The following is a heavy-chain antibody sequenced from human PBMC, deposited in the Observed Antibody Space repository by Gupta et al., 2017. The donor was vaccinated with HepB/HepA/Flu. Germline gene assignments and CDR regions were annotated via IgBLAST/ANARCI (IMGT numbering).Heavy chain of an antibody. V-gene: IGHV3-7*01. J-gene: IGHJ4*02. Sequence: EGQWVDPGEDLERPGWSLRLPCALSGFTFRTHVMDWVRQAPGKGLEWVATIKKDASEIYYVSSVRGRFPFSSDNCKTSLYLQRNGLRAEDTAIYYCASFWDMGYWCQGTLVTVSS. D-gene: IGHD1-26*01. CDR2: IKKDASEI. CDR1: GFTFRTHV. CDR3: ASFWDMGY.